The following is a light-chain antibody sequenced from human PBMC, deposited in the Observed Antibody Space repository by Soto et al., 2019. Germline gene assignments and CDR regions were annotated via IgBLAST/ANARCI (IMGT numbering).Light chain of an antibody. Sequence: QSVLTQPPSVSGTPGQGVTISFSGASSNVGSNFVYWYQQFPGTAPKLLFFRTVQRPSGVPDRFSASKPGTSASLASSGLRSDDEADYYCAAWDNSLRWVFGGGTKLTVL. CDR1: SSNVGSNF. CDR2: RTV. V-gene: IGLV1-47*01. J-gene: IGLJ3*02. CDR3: AAWDNSLRWV.